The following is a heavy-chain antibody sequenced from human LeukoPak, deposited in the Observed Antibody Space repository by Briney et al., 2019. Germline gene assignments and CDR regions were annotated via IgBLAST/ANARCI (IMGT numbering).Heavy chain of an antibody. J-gene: IGHJ4*02. CDR1: GFSFDDYG. Sequence: GGSLRLSCAASGFSFDDYGMSWVRQAPGKGLEWLSGINWKTGATGYSHSVKGRFTISKDNTKNSLYLQMNSLRAEDTAFYYCARETSARGVSTHWGQGTLVTVSS. V-gene: IGHV3-20*04. CDR3: ARETSARGVSTH. CDR2: INWKTGAT. D-gene: IGHD3-10*01.